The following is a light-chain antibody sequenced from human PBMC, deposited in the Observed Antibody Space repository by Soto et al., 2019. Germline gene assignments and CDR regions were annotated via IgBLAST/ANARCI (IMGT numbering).Light chain of an antibody. CDR1: QSISTF. Sequence: DIQVTQSPSSLSASVGDRVTIACRASQSISTFLNWYQQKPGTAPRLLIYRASSVANGVPPRFSGSGSGRDFTLTISSLRPEDIATYFCQQTYSSPPWTFGQGTKVDIK. V-gene: IGKV1-39*01. CDR2: RAS. CDR3: QQTYSSPPWT. J-gene: IGKJ1*01.